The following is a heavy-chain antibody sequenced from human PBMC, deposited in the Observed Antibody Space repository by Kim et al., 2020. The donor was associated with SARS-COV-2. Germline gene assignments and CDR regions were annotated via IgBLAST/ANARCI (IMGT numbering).Heavy chain of an antibody. CDR3: ARRRRILDVAAPATHWYFDL. Sequence: GESLKISCKGSGYSFTSYWIGWVRQMPGKGLEWMGIIYPGDSDTRYSPSFQGQVTISADKSISTAYLQWSSLKASDTAMYYCARRRRILDVAAPATHWYFDLWGRGTLVTVSS. J-gene: IGHJ2*01. CDR1: GYSFTSYW. V-gene: IGHV5-51*01. D-gene: IGHD6-25*01. CDR2: IYPGDSDT.